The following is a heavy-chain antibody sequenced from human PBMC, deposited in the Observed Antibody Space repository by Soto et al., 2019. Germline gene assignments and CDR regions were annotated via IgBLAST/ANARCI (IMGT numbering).Heavy chain of an antibody. V-gene: IGHV3-66*01. D-gene: IGHD1-26*01. J-gene: IGHJ4*02. CDR3: ARDLMGLIDY. Sequence: GGSLRLSCAASGFTVSSNYMSWVRQAPGKGLEWVSVISSGGSTYYADSVKGRFTISRDNSKNTLYLQMNSLRAEDTAVYYCARDLMGLIDYWGQGTLVTVSS. CDR1: GFTVSSNY. CDR2: ISSGGST.